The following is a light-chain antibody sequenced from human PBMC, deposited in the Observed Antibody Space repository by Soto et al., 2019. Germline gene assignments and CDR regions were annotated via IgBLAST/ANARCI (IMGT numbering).Light chain of an antibody. CDR1: QNVNSNH. V-gene: IGKV3-20*01. J-gene: IGKJ5*01. CDR3: QQYGSPPVT. Sequence: EIVLTQAPGTLSLSPGERATLSCRASQNVNSNHIAWYQQKPGQAPRLLIYVASIRATGIPDRFSGSGSGTDFTLTISRLEPEDFAMYYCQQYGSPPVTFGQKTRLDIK. CDR2: VAS.